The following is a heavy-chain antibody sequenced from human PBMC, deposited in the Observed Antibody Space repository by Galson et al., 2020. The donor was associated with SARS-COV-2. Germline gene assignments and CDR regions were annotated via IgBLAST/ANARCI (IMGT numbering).Heavy chain of an antibody. V-gene: IGHV3-23*01. CDR2: ISGSGADS. Sequence: GGSLRLSCEASGFTFAGFAMTWVRQAPGKGLEWVAGISGSGADSYYADAVKGRFIISRDNSKNAIYLQMNSLRAEDTAVYFWARVSQARFRMPNGKPRVNCASWGQGTLGTVSS. CDR3: ARVSQARFRMPNGKPRVNCAS. D-gene: IGHD1-20*01. J-gene: IGHJ5*02. CDR1: GFTFAGFA.